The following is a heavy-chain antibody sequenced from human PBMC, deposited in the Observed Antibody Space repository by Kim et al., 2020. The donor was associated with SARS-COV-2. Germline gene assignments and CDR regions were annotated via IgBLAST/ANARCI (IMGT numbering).Heavy chain of an antibody. Sequence: GGSLRLSCAASGFIVSSNYMSWVRQAPGKGLEWVSIIYSGGNTYYADSVKGRFTISRDNSKNTLYLQMDSLRAEDTAVYYCARSDSGYDYDYWGQGTLVT. V-gene: IGHV3-53*01. D-gene: IGHD5-12*01. CDR3: ARSDSGYDYDY. CDR2: IYSGGNT. CDR1: GFIVSSNY. J-gene: IGHJ4*02.